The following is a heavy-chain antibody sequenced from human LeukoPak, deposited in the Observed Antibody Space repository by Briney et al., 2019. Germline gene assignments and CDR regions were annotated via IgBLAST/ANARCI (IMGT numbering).Heavy chain of an antibody. J-gene: IGHJ6*02. V-gene: IGHV3-30*18. CDR2: ISYDGSNK. CDR1: GFTFTSYW. CDR3: AKKKSYYEVGSGYGMDV. Sequence: GGSLRLSCAASGFTFTSYWMTWVRQAPGKGLEWVAVISYDGSNKYYTDSVKGRFTISRDNSKNTLYLQMNSLRAEDTAVYYCAKKKSYYEVGSGYGMDVWGQGTTVTVSS. D-gene: IGHD3-22*01.